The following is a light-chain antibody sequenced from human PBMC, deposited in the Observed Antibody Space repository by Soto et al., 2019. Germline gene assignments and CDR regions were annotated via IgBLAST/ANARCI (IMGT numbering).Light chain of an antibody. Sequence: EIVLTQSAGTLSLSPGERATLSCRASQSVSNNYLAWYQQKPGQAPRLLIYGASNRATGIPDRFSGSGSGTDFTLTISRLEPEDFAVYYCQQYGSSSWTFGQGTKVDIK. CDR1: QSVSNNY. V-gene: IGKV3-20*01. J-gene: IGKJ1*01. CDR2: GAS. CDR3: QQYGSSSWT.